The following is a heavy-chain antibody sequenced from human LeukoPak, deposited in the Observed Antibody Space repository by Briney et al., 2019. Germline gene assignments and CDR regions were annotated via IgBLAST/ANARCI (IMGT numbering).Heavy chain of an antibody. D-gene: IGHD2-21*01. V-gene: IGHV4-39*01. CDR3: ARHRGGENWYFDL. CDR1: GGSISSSSYY. Sequence: KPSETLSLTCTVSGGSISSSSYYWGWIRQPPGKGLEWIGSIYYSGSTYYNPSLKSRVTISVDTSKNQFSLKLSSVTAADTAVYYCARHRGGENWYFDLWGRGTLVTVSS. CDR2: IYYSGST. J-gene: IGHJ2*01.